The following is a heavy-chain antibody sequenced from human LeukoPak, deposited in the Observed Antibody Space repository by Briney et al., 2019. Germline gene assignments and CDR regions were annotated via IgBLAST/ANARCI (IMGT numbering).Heavy chain of an antibody. J-gene: IGHJ3*02. D-gene: IGHD5-18*01. CDR2: IYYSGST. V-gene: IGHV4-59*01. CDR3: ARAFSYGGNDAFDI. Sequence: SETLSLTCTVSGGSISSYYWSWIRQPPGKGLEWIGYIYYSGSTNYNPSLKSRVTISVDTSKNQFSLKLSSVTAADTAMYYCARAFSYGGNDAFDIWGQGTMVSVSS. CDR1: GGSISSYY.